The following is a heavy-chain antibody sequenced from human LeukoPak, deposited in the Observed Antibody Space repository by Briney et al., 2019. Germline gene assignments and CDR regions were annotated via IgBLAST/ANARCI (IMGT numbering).Heavy chain of an antibody. CDR1: GGSVSSSAHY. V-gene: IGHV4-39*01. Sequence: SETLSLTCIVSGGSVSSSAHYWGWIRQPPGRGLEWIGSVYYSGNSYYNASLKSRVTMSVDTSKNQFSLKLTSVTAADTAVYYCARLWLTYYTRTIDYWGQGTLVTVSS. CDR2: VYYSGNS. D-gene: IGHD1-14*01. J-gene: IGHJ4*02. CDR3: ARLWLTYYTRTIDY.